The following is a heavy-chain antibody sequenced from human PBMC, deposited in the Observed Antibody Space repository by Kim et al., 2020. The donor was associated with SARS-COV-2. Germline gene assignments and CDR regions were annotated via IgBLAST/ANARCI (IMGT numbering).Heavy chain of an antibody. J-gene: IGHJ4*02. CDR3: ARAPYYDFWSGYPNAYYFDY. CDR2: ISSSSSYI. V-gene: IGHV3-21*01. D-gene: IGHD3-3*01. CDR1: GFTFSSYS. Sequence: GGSLRLSCAASGFTFSSYSMNWVRQAPGKGLEWVSSISSSSSYIYYADSVKGRFTISRDNAKNSLYLQMNSLRAEDTAVYYCARAPYYDFWSGYPNAYYFDYWGQGTLVTISS.